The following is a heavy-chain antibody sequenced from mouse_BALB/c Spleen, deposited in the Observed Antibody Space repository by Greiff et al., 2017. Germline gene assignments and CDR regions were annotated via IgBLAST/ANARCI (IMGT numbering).Heavy chain of an antibody. J-gene: IGHJ4*01. Sequence: VQLKESGPGLVKPSQSLSLTCTVTGYSITSDYAWNWIRQFPGNKLEWMGYISYSGSTSYNPSLKSRISITRDTSKNQFFLQLNSVTTEDTATYYCARKGNLYAMDYWGQGTSVTVSS. V-gene: IGHV3-2*02. CDR3: ARKGNLYAMDY. CDR2: ISYSGST. CDR1: GYSITSDYA.